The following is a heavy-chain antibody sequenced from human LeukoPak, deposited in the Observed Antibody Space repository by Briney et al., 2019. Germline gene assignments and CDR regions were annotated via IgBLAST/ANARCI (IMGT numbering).Heavy chain of an antibody. CDR2: INHSGST. CDR1: GVSFSGYY. D-gene: IGHD6-6*01. CDR3: ASLKANFSSSSGYYFDY. Sequence: SSETLSLTCAVYGVSFSGYYWSWIRQPPGKGLEWIGEINHSGSTNYNPSLKSRVTISVDTSKSQFSLKLSSVTAADTAVYYCASLKANFSSSSGYYFDYWGQGTLVTVSS. V-gene: IGHV4-34*01. J-gene: IGHJ4*02.